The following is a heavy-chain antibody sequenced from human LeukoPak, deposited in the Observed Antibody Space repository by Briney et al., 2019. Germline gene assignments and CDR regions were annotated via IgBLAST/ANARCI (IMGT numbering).Heavy chain of an antibody. CDR3: ARDPEMVRGVIEYNWFDP. Sequence: GGSLRLSCAASGFTFSSYWMHWVRQAPGKGLVWVSRINSDGSSTSYADSVKGRFTISRDNAKNTLYLQMNSLRAEDTAVYYCARDPEMVRGVIEYNWFDPWGQGTLVTVSS. J-gene: IGHJ5*02. V-gene: IGHV3-74*01. CDR1: GFTFSSYW. D-gene: IGHD3-10*01. CDR2: INSDGSST.